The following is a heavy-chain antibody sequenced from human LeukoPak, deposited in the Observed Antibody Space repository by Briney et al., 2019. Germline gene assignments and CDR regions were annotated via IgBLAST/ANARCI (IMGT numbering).Heavy chain of an antibody. CDR3: AREKGALEF. J-gene: IGHJ4*02. CDR2: SIPILGIA. CDR1: GGTFSSYA. D-gene: IGHD1-26*01. Sequence: SVKVSCKASGGTFSSYAISWVRQAPGQGLEWMGRSIPILGIANYAQKFQGRVTITADKSTSTAYMELSSLGSEDTAVSSCAREKGALEFWGQGTLVTVSS. V-gene: IGHV1-69*04.